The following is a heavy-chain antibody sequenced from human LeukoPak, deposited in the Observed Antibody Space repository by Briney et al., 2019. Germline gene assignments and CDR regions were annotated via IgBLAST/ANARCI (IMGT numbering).Heavy chain of an antibody. CDR3: ARSTSNIAARPFDY. D-gene: IGHD6-6*01. CDR2: ISSSSSYI. Sequence: PGGSLRLSCAASGFTFSSYSMNWVRQAPGKGLEWVSSISSSSSYIYYADSVKGRFTISRDNAKNSLYLQMNSLRAEDTAVYYCARSTSNIAARPFDYWGQGTLVTVSS. J-gene: IGHJ4*02. V-gene: IGHV3-21*01. CDR1: GFTFSSYS.